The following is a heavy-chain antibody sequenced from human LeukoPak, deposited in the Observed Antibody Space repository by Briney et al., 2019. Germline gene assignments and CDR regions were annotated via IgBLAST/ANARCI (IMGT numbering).Heavy chain of an antibody. Sequence: GASVNVSCKASGYTFTGYYMHWVRQAPGQGLEWMGWINPNSGGTNYAQKFQGWVTMTRDTSISTAYMELSRLRSDDTAVYYCARGGIYSSSWYGFTDAFDIWGQGTMVTVSS. V-gene: IGHV1-2*04. CDR3: ARGGIYSSSWYGFTDAFDI. J-gene: IGHJ3*02. CDR1: GYTFTGYY. CDR2: INPNSGGT. D-gene: IGHD6-13*01.